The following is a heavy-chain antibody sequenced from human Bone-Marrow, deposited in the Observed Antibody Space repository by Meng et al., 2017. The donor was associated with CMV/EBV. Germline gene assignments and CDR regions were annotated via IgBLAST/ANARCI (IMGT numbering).Heavy chain of an antibody. CDR2: ISSSGSTI. Sequence: GGSPEISCSTSGFTFSDYYMSWIRQAPGKGLEGVSYISSSGSTIYYADSVKGRFTISRDNAKNSLYLQMYSLRAEDTAVYCCAIDGLGADGQPDYWGQGTLVTVSS. J-gene: IGHJ4*02. D-gene: IGHD1-26*01. V-gene: IGHV3-11*01. CDR3: AIDGLGADGQPDY. CDR1: GFTFSDYY.